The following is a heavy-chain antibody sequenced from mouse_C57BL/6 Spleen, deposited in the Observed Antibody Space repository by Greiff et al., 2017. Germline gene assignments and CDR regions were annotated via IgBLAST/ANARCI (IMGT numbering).Heavy chain of an antibody. Sequence: VQLQQSGTVLARPGASVKMSCKTSGYTFTSYWMHWVKQRPGQGLEWIGAIYPGNSDTSYNQKFKGKAKLTAVPSASTAYMELSSLTNEDSAVYYCTRKGNYYGSSPYFDYWGQGTTLTVSS. CDR3: TRKGNYYGSSPYFDY. CDR1: GYTFTSYW. D-gene: IGHD1-1*01. CDR2: IYPGNSDT. J-gene: IGHJ2*01. V-gene: IGHV1-5*01.